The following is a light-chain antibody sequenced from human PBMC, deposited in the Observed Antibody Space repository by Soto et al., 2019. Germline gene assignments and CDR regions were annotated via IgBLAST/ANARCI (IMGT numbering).Light chain of an antibody. CDR3: QQYGSSPIT. V-gene: IGKV3-15*01. CDR1: QSVNIN. J-gene: IGKJ5*01. Sequence: EVVMTPSPATLSVSPCESATLSSCASQSVNINLAWYYQKPGQAPRLLISEASTRATGIPARFSGGGSGTKFTLTISSLQSEDFAVYYCQQYGSSPITFGQGTRLEIK. CDR2: EAS.